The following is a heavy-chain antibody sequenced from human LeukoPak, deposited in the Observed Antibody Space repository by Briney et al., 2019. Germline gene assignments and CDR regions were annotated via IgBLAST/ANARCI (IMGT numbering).Heavy chain of an antibody. CDR2: ISSSSSYI. D-gene: IGHD5-18*01. Sequence: GGSLRLSCAASGFTFSSYSMNWVRQAPGEGLEWVSSISSSSSYIYYADSVKGRFTISRDNAKNSLYLQMNSLRAEDTAVYYCARDQDTAMVTYFDYWGQGTLVTVSS. CDR3: ARDQDTAMVTYFDY. V-gene: IGHV3-21*01. CDR1: GFTFSSYS. J-gene: IGHJ4*02.